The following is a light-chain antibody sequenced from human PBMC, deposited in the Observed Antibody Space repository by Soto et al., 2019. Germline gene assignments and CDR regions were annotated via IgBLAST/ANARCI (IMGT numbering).Light chain of an antibody. J-gene: IGLJ1*01. Sequence: QAVVTQEPSLTVSPGGTGTLTCGSSTGPVTNGHFPYWFQQKPGQAPRPLIYDTDNKHSWTPARFSASLLGDKAALTLSGALPEDEADYYCLLSYTGRLYVFGPGTKVTVL. CDR2: DTD. CDR1: TGPVTNGHF. CDR3: LLSYTGRLYV. V-gene: IGLV7-46*01.